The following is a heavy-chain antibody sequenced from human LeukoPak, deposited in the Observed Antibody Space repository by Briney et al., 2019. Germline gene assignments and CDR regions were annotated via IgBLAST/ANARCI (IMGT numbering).Heavy chain of an antibody. D-gene: IGHD3/OR15-3a*01. Sequence: GGSLRLSCAASGFTLSDYYMSWIRQAPGKGLEWVSYSSSSGTTIYYADSVKGRYAISRDNAKNSLYLQMNSLRAEDTAVYYCARRRDFIDYWGQGTLVTVSS. CDR1: GFTLSDYY. CDR3: ARRRDFIDY. CDR2: SSSSGTTI. V-gene: IGHV3-11*01. J-gene: IGHJ4*02.